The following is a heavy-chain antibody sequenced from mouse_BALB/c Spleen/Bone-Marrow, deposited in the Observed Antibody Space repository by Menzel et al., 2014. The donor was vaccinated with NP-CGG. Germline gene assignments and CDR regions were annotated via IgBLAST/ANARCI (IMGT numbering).Heavy chain of an antibody. CDR2: ISSGSSTI. CDR3: ERGDIGAPGFAY. CDR1: GFTFSSFG. Sequence: EVMLVESGGGLVQPGGSRKLSCAASGFTFSSFGMHWVRQAPEKGLEWVAYISSGSSTIYYADTVKGRFTISRDNPKNTLFLKMTSQRSEDTALYYCERGDIGAPGFAYWGQGTLFTFSA. V-gene: IGHV5-17*02. J-gene: IGHJ3*01. D-gene: IGHD3-1*01.